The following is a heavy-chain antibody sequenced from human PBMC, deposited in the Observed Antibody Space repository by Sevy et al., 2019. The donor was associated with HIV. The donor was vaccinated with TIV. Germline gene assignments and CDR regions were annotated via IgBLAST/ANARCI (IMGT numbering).Heavy chain of an antibody. CDR2: ISSSSSTI. CDR3: ARGLPKKSEYYDFWSGWRDYGMDV. J-gene: IGHJ6*02. Sequence: GGSLRLSCAASGFTFSSYSMNWVRQAPGKGLEWVSYISSSSSTIYYADSVKGRFTISRDNAKNSLYLQMNSLRAEDTAVYYCARGLPKKSEYYDFWSGWRDYGMDVWGQGTTVTVSS. CDR1: GFTFSSYS. D-gene: IGHD3-3*01. V-gene: IGHV3-48*01.